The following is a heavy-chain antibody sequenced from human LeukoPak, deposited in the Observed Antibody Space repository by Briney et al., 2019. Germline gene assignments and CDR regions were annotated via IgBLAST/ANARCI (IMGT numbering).Heavy chain of an antibody. CDR1: GYTFTSYY. Sequence: ASVKVSCKASGYTFTSYYMHWVRQAPGQGLEWMGIINPSGGSTSYAQKFQGRVTMTRDTSTSTAYMELSSLRSEDTAVYYCARLPLPYSSSPNFDYWGQGTLVTVSS. CDR2: INPSGGST. V-gene: IGHV1-46*01. D-gene: IGHD6-13*01. CDR3: ARLPLPYSSSPNFDY. J-gene: IGHJ4*02.